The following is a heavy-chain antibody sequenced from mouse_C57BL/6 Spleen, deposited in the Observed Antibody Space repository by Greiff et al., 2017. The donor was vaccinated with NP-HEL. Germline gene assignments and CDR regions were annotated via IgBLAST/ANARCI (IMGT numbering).Heavy chain of an antibody. CDR3: ARPYYPYWYFDV. CDR1: GYAFSSYW. D-gene: IGHD1-1*01. CDR2: IYPGDGDT. J-gene: IGHJ1*03. Sequence: VQLQQSGAELVKPGASVKISCKASGYAFSSYWMNWVKQRPGKGLEWIGQIYPGDGDTNYNGKFKGKATLTADKSSSTAYMQHSSLTSEDSAVYFCARPYYPYWYFDVWGTGTTVTVSS. V-gene: IGHV1-80*01.